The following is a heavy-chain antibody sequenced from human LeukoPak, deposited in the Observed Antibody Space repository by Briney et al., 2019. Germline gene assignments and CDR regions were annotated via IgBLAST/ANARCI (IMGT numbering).Heavy chain of an antibody. V-gene: IGHV1-18*01. D-gene: IGHD3-9*01. CDR3: ASSAGYDILTAYLLDY. J-gene: IGHJ4*02. Sequence: ASVKVSCKASGYTYTSYGISWVRQAPGQGLEWMGWISAYNGNTNYAQKLQGRVTMTTDTSTSTAYMELRGLRSDDTAVYYCASSAGYDILTAYLLDYWGQGTLVTVSS. CDR1: GYTYTSYG. CDR2: ISAYNGNT.